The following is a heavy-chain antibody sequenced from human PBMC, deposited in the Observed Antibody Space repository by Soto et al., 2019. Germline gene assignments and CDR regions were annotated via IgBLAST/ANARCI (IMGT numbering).Heavy chain of an antibody. CDR2: IYYSGST. CDR1: GATIRSTSYY. Sequence: QLRLQESGPELVKPSETLSLTCRVSGATIRSTSYYWGWIHQPPGKGLEWIGSIYYSGSTHYSPSLKSRIIMSIDTSTNQFSLKLTSVTAADTAVYYCTRHEGGAAADRPLDYWGQGTLVTASS. D-gene: IGHD6-13*01. CDR3: TRHEGGAAADRPLDY. J-gene: IGHJ4*02. V-gene: IGHV4-39*01.